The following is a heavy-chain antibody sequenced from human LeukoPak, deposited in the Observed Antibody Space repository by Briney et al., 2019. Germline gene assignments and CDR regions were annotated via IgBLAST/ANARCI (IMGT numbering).Heavy chain of an antibody. CDR2: ISSSGSTI. Sequence: GGSLRLSCAASGFTFSDYYMSWIRQAPGKGLEWVSYISSSGSTIYYAGSVKGRFTISRDNAKNSLYLQMNSFRAEDTAVYYCARDQYGDYFDYWGQGTLVTVSS. D-gene: IGHD2-2*01. V-gene: IGHV3-11*01. CDR1: GFTFSDYY. J-gene: IGHJ4*02. CDR3: ARDQYGDYFDY.